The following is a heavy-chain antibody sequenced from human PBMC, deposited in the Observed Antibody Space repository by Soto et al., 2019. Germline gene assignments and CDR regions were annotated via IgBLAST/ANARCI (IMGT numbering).Heavy chain of an antibody. D-gene: IGHD5-12*01. CDR1: GFTFSSYE. CDR2: ISSSGTI. CDR3: TKEKSVMYSGYDAFDI. V-gene: IGHV3-48*03. J-gene: IGHJ3*02. Sequence: PGGALKLSCAASGFTFSSYEMDWVRQAPGKGLEWVAYISSSGTILYGDSVNGRFNITRDNADDSLYLQMNSLTAEDTAVYYCTKEKSVMYSGYDAFDIWGRGTMVTVSS.